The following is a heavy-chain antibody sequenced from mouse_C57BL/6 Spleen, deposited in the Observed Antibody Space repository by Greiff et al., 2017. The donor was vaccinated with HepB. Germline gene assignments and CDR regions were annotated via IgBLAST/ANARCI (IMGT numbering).Heavy chain of an antibody. CDR2: IDPANGNT. CDR3: ARITLPGAWFAY. CDR1: GFNIKNTY. D-gene: IGHD1-1*01. J-gene: IGHJ3*01. V-gene: IGHV14-3*01. Sequence: EVKLVESVAELVRPGASVKLSCTASGFNIKNTYMHWVKQRPEQGLEWIGRIDPANGNTKYAPKFQGKATITADTSSNTAYLQLSSLTSEDTAIYYCARITLPGAWFAYWGQGTLVTVSA.